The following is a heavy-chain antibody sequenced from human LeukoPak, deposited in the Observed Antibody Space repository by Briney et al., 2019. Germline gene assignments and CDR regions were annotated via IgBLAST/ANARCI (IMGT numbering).Heavy chain of an antibody. J-gene: IGHJ4*02. CDR3: AGYCSGGSCYGNDY. CDR1: GYTFTGYY. CDR2: INPNSGGT. V-gene: IGHV1-2*02. Sequence: ASVKVSCKASGYTFTGYYMHWVRQAPGQGLEWMGWINPNSGGTNYAQKFQGRVTITADESKSTAYMELSSLRSEDTAVYYCAGYCSGGSCYGNDYWGQGTLVTVSS. D-gene: IGHD2-15*01.